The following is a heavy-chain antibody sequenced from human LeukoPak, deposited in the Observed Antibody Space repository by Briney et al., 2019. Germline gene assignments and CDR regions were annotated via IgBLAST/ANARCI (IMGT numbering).Heavy chain of an antibody. Sequence: GGSLRLSCAASGFTFSSYWMSWVRQAPGKGLEWVANIKQDGSEKYYVDSVKGRFTISRDNAKNSLYLQMNSLRAEDTAVYYCARDAQYCSSTSCYRPDYWGQGTLVTVSS. CDR3: ARDAQYCSSTSCYRPDY. D-gene: IGHD2-2*01. CDR2: IKQDGSEK. J-gene: IGHJ4*02. V-gene: IGHV3-7*01. CDR1: GFTFSSYW.